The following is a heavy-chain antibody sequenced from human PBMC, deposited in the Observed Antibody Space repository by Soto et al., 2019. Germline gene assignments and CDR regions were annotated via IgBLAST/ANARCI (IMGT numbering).Heavy chain of an antibody. Sequence: TLSLTCAVSGGSISTGGYSWNWIRQPPGKGLEWIGYIYHSGSTYYNPSLKSRVTISVDRSKNQFSLNLSSVTAADTAVYYCARIRGGAAAGIVDNWGQGTLVTVSS. CDR3: ARIRGGAAAGIVDN. CDR2: IYHSGST. V-gene: IGHV4-30-2*01. CDR1: GGSISTGGYS. J-gene: IGHJ4*02. D-gene: IGHD6-13*01.